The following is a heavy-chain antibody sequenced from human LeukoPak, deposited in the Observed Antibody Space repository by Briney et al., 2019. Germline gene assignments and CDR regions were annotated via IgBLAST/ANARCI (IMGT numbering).Heavy chain of an antibody. CDR1: GFTFSSYG. CDR3: AKENSYPYYYMDV. J-gene: IGHJ6*03. D-gene: IGHD5-18*01. V-gene: IGHV3-33*06. CDR2: IWYDGSNK. Sequence: GGSLRLSCAASGFTFSSYGMHWVRQAPGKGLEWVAVIWYDGSNKYYADSVKGRFTISRDNSKNTLYLQMNSLRAEDMAVYYCAKENSYPYYYMDVWGKGTTVTVSS.